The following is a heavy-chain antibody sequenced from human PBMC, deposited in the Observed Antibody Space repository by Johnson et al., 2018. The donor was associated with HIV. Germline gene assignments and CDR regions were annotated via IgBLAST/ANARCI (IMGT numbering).Heavy chain of an antibody. J-gene: IGHJ3*02. Sequence: QMQLVESGGGLVKPGGSLRLSCAASGFTFSDYYMIWIRQAPGKGLEWLSYITSSGTSSYYADSVKGRLTISRDNAKNSLYLQMNSLRAEDTAVYYCAKVGGRHDYGDYLGAFDIWGQGTMVTVSS. V-gene: IGHV3-11*04. D-gene: IGHD4-17*01. CDR1: GFTFSDYY. CDR2: ITSSGTSS. CDR3: AKVGGRHDYGDYLGAFDI.